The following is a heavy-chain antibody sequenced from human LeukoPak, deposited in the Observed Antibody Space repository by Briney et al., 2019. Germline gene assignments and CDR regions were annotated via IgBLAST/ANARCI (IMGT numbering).Heavy chain of an antibody. V-gene: IGHV3-66*01. CDR3: TRGGSVPATRSFDY. J-gene: IGHJ4*02. D-gene: IGHD6-19*01. Sequence: PGGALRLSCAASGITFSGYYMSWVRQAPGKGLAWLSVIYSGGTTYYADSVKGRFTISRDNSKNTVYLQMNSLRVEDTAVYYCTRGGSVPATRSFDYWGQGTLVTVSS. CDR2: IYSGGTT. CDR1: GITFSGYY.